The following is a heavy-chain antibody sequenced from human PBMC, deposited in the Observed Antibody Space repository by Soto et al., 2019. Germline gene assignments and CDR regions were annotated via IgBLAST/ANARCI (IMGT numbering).Heavy chain of an antibody. CDR3: ARDNYYGGSVYPFDL. CDR1: GYNFSTYY. J-gene: IGHJ4*01. V-gene: IGHV1-46*01. CDR2: INPSGGRT. D-gene: IGHD3-22*01. Sequence: ASVKVSCKASGYNFSTYYMHWVRQAPGQGLEWMAIINPSGGRTVSAQKFQDRITITRDTSTETVYMELGSLTSDDTAVYYCARDNYYGGSVYPFDLWGNGTLVTVSS.